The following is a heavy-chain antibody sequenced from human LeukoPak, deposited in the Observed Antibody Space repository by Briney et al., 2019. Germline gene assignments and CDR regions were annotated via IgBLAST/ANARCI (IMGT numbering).Heavy chain of an antibody. CDR2: ISSSSNTI. J-gene: IGHJ6*03. D-gene: IGHD2-2*01. Sequence: GGSLRLSCAASGFTFSSYSMNWVRQAPGKGVEWVSYISSSSNTIYYADSVKGRFTISRDNAKNSLYLHMNSLRAEDTAVYYCARLPVVTAAIIYYYYYYMDVWGKGTTVTVSS. CDR1: GFTFSSYS. CDR3: ARLPVVTAAIIYYYYYYMDV. V-gene: IGHV3-48*01.